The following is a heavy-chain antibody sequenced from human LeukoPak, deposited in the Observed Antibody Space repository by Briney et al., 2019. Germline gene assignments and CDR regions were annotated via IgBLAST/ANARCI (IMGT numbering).Heavy chain of an antibody. J-gene: IGHJ4*02. Sequence: GRSLRLSCAASGFTFSSYAMHWVRQAPGKGLEWVAVISYDGSNKYYADSVKGRFTISRDNSKNTLYQQMNSLRAEDTAVYYCARVSGIAAAGTPDYWGQGTLVTVSS. CDR3: ARVSGIAAAGTPDY. V-gene: IGHV3-30-3*01. CDR2: ISYDGSNK. CDR1: GFTFSSYA. D-gene: IGHD6-13*01.